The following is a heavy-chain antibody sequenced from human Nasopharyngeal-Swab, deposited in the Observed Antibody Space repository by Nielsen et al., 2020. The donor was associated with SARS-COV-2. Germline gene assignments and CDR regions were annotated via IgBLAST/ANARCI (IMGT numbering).Heavy chain of an antibody. CDR1: GYTFTRFY. D-gene: IGHD3-3*01. Sequence: ASVKVSCKASGYTFTRFYIHWVRQAPGQGLEWMGIINPGGGSARYSQNFQGRVTMTTDTSTSTAYMELRSLRSDDTAVYYCTRASYDFWNHDGDYWGQGTLVTVSS. V-gene: IGHV1-46*01. CDR2: INPGGGSA. CDR3: TRASYDFWNHDGDY. J-gene: IGHJ4*02.